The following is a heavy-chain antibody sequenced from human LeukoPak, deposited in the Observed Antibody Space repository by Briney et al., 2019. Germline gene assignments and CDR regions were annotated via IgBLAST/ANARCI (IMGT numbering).Heavy chain of an antibody. Sequence: ASVKVSCKASGYTFTSYDINWVRQATGQGLEWMGWISAYNGNTNYAQKLQGRVTMTTDTSTSTAYMELRSLRSDDTAVYYCARALYYYDSSDADDYWGQGTLVTVSS. J-gene: IGHJ4*02. V-gene: IGHV1-18*01. CDR2: ISAYNGNT. CDR1: GYTFTSYD. D-gene: IGHD3-22*01. CDR3: ARALYYYDSSDADDY.